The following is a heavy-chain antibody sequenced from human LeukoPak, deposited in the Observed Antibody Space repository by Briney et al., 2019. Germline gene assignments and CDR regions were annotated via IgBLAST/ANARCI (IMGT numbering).Heavy chain of an antibody. J-gene: IGHJ4*02. CDR3: ARGPVVRGVHDY. CDR2: IYTSGST. D-gene: IGHD3-10*01. CDR1: GGSISSGSYY. V-gene: IGHV4-61*02. Sequence: SETLSLTCTVSGGSISSGSYYWSWIRQPAGKGLEWIGRIYTSGSTNYNPSLKSRVTISVDTSKNQFSLKLSSVTAADTAVYYCARGPVVRGVHDYWGQGTLVTVSS.